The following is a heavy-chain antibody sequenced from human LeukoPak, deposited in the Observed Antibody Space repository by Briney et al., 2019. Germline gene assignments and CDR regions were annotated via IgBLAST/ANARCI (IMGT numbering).Heavy chain of an antibody. V-gene: IGHV3-74*01. CDR2: INSDGSST. Sequence: GGSLRLSCAASGFTFSSYWMHWVRQAPGKGLVWVSRINSDGSSTSYADSVKGRFTISRDNAKNTLYLQMNSLRAEDTAVYYCASSGWYGFAGYWGQGTLVTVSS. CDR1: GFTFSSYW. J-gene: IGHJ4*02. D-gene: IGHD6-19*01. CDR3: ASSGWYGFAGY.